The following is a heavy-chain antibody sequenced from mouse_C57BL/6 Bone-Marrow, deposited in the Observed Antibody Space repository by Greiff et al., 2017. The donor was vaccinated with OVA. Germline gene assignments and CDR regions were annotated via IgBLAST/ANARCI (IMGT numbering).Heavy chain of an antibody. Sequence: EVQLQQSGTVLARPGASVKMSCKTSGYTFTSYWMHWVKQRPGQGLEWIGAIYPGNSDTSYNQKFKGKPKLTAVKAASTAYMELSSLTNEDAAVYYCTTLRDWYFDVWGTGTTVTVSS. J-gene: IGHJ1*03. CDR3: TTLRDWYFDV. V-gene: IGHV1-5*01. CDR2: IYPGNSDT. CDR1: GYTFTSYW. D-gene: IGHD1-1*01.